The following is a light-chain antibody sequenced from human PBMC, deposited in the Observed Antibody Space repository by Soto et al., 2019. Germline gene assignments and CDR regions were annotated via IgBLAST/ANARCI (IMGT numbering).Light chain of an antibody. V-gene: IGLV2-11*01. CDR3: SSYAGNYVYV. CDR1: SSDVGAYNY. Sequence: QSVLTQPRSVSGSPGQSVTISCTGTSSDVGAYNYVSWYQRHAGKGPKLIIHDVSARPSGVPDRFSASKSGNTASLTISGLQTEDEADYYCSSYAGNYVYVFGSGTKLTVL. J-gene: IGLJ1*01. CDR2: DVS.